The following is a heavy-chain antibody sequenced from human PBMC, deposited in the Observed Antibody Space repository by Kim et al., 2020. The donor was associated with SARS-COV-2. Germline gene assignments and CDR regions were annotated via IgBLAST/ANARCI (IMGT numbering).Heavy chain of an antibody. Sequence: GGSLRLSCAASGFTFSSYAMSWVRQSPGKGLEWVSAISESGTYTAYADSVKGRFTISRDNSKNRLYLQMNSMRVEDTAVYYCSKEGLYDDYEFIYWGQGTLVTVSS. V-gene: IGHV3-23*01. CDR3: SKEGLYDDYEFIY. CDR1: GFTFSSYA. D-gene: IGHD4-17*01. J-gene: IGHJ4*02. CDR2: ISESGTYT.